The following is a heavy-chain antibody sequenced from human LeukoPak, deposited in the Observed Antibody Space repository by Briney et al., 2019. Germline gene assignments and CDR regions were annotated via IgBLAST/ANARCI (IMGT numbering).Heavy chain of an antibody. J-gene: IGHJ4*02. CDR3: ATFSDYGDYHFAY. V-gene: IGHV1-24*01. Sequence: ASVTVSCKVSGYTLTELSMHWVRQAPGKGLEWMGGFDPEDGETIYAQKFQGRVTMTEDTSTDTAYMELSSLKSEDTAVYYCATFSDYGDYHFAYWGQGTLVTVSS. CDR2: FDPEDGET. D-gene: IGHD4-17*01. CDR1: GYTLTELS.